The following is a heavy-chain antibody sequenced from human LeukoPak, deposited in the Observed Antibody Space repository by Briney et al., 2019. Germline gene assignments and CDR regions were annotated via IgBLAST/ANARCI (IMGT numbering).Heavy chain of an antibody. V-gene: IGHV3-30*04. D-gene: IGHD5-24*01. CDR2: ISYDGSNK. CDR3: AKDYPRWLQLLRSDY. Sequence: GGSLRLSCAASGFTFSSYAMHWVRQAPGKGLEWVAVISYDGSNKYYADSVKGRFTISRDNSKNTLYLQMNSLRAEDTAVYYCAKDYPRWLQLLRSDYWGQGTLVTVSS. CDR1: GFTFSSYA. J-gene: IGHJ4*02.